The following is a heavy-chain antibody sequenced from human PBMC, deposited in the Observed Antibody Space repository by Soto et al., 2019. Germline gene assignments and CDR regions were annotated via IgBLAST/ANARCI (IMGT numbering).Heavy chain of an antibody. J-gene: IGHJ6*02. CDR1: GYTFTSYG. CDR3: ARELVVRGPETILGMDV. CDR2: ISAYNGNT. Sequence: ASVKVSCKASGYTFTSYGISWVRQAPGQGLEWMGWISAYNGNTNYAQKLQGRVTMTTDTSTSTAYMELRSLRSDDTAVYYCARELVVRGPETILGMDVWGQGTTVTVSS. V-gene: IGHV1-18*01. D-gene: IGHD3-10*01.